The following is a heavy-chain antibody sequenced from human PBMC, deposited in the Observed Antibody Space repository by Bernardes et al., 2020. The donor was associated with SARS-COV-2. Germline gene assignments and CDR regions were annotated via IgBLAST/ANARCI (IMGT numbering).Heavy chain of an antibody. D-gene: IGHD3-10*01. V-gene: IGHV4-61*02. CDR1: GGSISSASYY. J-gene: IGHJ3*02. CDR2: IYTSGST. Sequence: SEPLSLTCTVSGGSISSASYYWSWLRQPAGKGLEWIGRIYTSGSTNYNPSLKSRVTISVDTSKNQFSLKLSSVTAADTAVYYCAREREVRALPDAFDIWGQGTMVTVSS. CDR3: AREREVRALPDAFDI.